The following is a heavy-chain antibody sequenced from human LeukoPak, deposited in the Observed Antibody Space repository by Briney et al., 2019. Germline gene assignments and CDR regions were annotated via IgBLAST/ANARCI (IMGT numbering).Heavy chain of an antibody. D-gene: IGHD1-26*01. CDR2: ISGSGGST. CDR1: GFTFSSYS. J-gene: IGHJ4*02. Sequence: PGGSLRLSCAASGFTFSSYSMSWVRQGPGKGLEWVSTISGSGGSTYYADSVKGRFTISRDNSKNTLYLQMNSLRAEDTAVYYCAKKGVGSGSYFVFDNWGQGTLVTVSS. V-gene: IGHV3-23*01. CDR3: AKKGVGSGSYFVFDN.